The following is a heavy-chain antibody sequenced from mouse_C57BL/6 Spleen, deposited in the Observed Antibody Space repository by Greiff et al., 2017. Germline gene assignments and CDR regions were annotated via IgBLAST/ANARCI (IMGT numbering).Heavy chain of an antibody. V-gene: IGHV14-2*01. J-gene: IGHJ1*03. CDR2: IDAEDGET. CDR3: ASAMVTTRYVDV. CDR1: GFNIKDYS. Sequence: EVQLQQSGAELVKPGASVKLSCTASGFNIKDYSMSWVQQRTEQGLEWIGRIDAEDGETTYAPKFQGKGTITADTSSNTPYLQLSSLKSEDTAIYYCASAMVTTRYVDVWGTGTTVTVSS. D-gene: IGHD2-2*01.